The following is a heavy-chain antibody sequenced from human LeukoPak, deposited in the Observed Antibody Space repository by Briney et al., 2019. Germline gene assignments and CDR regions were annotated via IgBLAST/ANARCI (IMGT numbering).Heavy chain of an antibody. D-gene: IGHD2/OR15-2a*01. Sequence: SETLSLTCAVYGGSFSGYYWSWIRQPPGKGLEWIGYIYYSGSTNYNPSLKSRVTISVDTSKNQFSLKLSSVTAADTAVYYCARLIRGRPPGAVDYWGQGTLVTVSS. CDR2: IYYSGST. V-gene: IGHV4-59*08. CDR1: GGSFSGYY. J-gene: IGHJ4*02. CDR3: ARLIRGRPPGAVDY.